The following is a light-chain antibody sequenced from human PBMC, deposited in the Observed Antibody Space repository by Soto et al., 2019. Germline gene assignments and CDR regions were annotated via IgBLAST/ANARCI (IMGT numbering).Light chain of an antibody. CDR1: QSISSW. Sequence: DIQMTQSPSTLSASVGDRVTITCRASQSISSWLAWYQQKPGEAPKLLIYKASSLESGVPSRFSGSGSGTDFTLTISSLQPEDFATYFCQQTYSAPPTFGQGTKVDIK. CDR2: KAS. V-gene: IGKV1-5*03. CDR3: QQTYSAPPT. J-gene: IGKJ1*01.